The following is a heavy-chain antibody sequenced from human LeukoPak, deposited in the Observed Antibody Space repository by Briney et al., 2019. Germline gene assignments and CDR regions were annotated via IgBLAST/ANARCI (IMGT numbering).Heavy chain of an antibody. CDR2: IYYSGST. Sequence: SETLSLTCTVSGGSISSSSYYWGWIRQPPGKGLEWIGSIYYSGSTYYNPSLKRRVTISVDTSKNQFSLKLSSVTAADTAVYYCARDGLRYGDGFALKLAFDPWGQGTLVTVSS. D-gene: IGHD4-17*01. CDR1: GGSISSSSYY. CDR3: ARDGLRYGDGFALKLAFDP. J-gene: IGHJ5*02. V-gene: IGHV4-39*07.